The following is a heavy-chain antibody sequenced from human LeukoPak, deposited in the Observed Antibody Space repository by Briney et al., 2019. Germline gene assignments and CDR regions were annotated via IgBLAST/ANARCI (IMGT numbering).Heavy chain of an antibody. D-gene: IGHD3-22*01. J-gene: IGHJ5*02. CDR3: ARNYYDSVDWFDP. V-gene: IGHV1-18*01. CDR2: ISAYNGNT. Sequence: SSVKVSCKASGYTFTSYGISWVRQAPGHGLEWMGWISAYNGNTNYAQKLQGNVTMTTDKSTSTAYMELRSLRSDETVVYYCARNYYDSVDWFDPWGQGTLVTVSS. CDR1: GYTFTSYG.